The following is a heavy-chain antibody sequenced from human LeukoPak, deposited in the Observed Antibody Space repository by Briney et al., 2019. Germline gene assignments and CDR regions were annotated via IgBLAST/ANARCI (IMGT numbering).Heavy chain of an antibody. Sequence: GGSLRLSCAASGFTFSSYAMSWVRQAPGKGLEWVSAISGSGGSTYYADSVKGRFTISRDNAKNSLYLQMNSLRAEDTAVYYCARPSIAARSQFYWGQGTLVTVSS. J-gene: IGHJ4*02. CDR1: GFTFSSYA. CDR2: ISGSGGST. D-gene: IGHD6-6*01. CDR3: ARPSIAARSQFY. V-gene: IGHV3-23*01.